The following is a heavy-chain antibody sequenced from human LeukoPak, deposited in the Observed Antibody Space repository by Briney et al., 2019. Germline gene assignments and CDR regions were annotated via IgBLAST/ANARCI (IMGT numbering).Heavy chain of an antibody. D-gene: IGHD3-10*01. CDR2: IHSDGSST. V-gene: IGHV3-74*01. Sequence: GGSLRLSCAASGFTFSSYWMHWARQPPGKGLVWVSRIHSDGSSTSYADSVKGRFTISRDTSKNTLYLEMNSLRAEDTAVYYCARDFGSNLIRGVIKGGYFDYWGQGTLVTVSS. CDR3: ARDFGSNLIRGVIKGGYFDY. J-gene: IGHJ4*02. CDR1: GFTFSSYW.